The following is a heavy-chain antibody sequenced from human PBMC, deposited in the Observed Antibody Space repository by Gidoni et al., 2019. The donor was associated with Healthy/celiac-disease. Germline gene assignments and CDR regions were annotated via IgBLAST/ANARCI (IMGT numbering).Heavy chain of an antibody. CDR2: IKSKTDGGTT. V-gene: IGHV3-15*01. Sequence: LHLVESGGGLVKPGGSLRLSCAASVFTFSNAWMSWVRQAPGKGLEWVGRIKSKTDGGTTDYAAPVKGRFTISRDDSKNTLYLQMNSLKTEDTAVYYCTSDQDTYYYDSSGKIWGQGTLVTVSS. CDR3: TSDQDTYYYDSSGKI. J-gene: IGHJ4*02. CDR1: VFTFSNAW. D-gene: IGHD3-22*01.